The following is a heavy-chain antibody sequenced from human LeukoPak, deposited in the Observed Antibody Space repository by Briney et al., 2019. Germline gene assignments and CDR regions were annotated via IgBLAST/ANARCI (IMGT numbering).Heavy chain of an antibody. CDR3: ARGGGSGSYAIDKYYYYYYMDV. D-gene: IGHD3-10*01. Sequence: PGRSLRLSCAASGFTFSSYWMSWVRHAPGKGLEWVDNIKKDGRGKTYLDTVEARYTISRDNAKNSLYLQMSSHSDEATAVYYCARGGGSGSYAIDKYYYYYYMDVWGKGTTVTICS. CDR2: IKKDGRGK. J-gene: IGHJ6*03. V-gene: IGHV3-7*01. CDR1: GFTFSSYW.